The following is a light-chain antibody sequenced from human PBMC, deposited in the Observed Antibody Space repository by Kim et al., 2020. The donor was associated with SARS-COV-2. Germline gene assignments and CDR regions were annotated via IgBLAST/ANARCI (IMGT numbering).Light chain of an antibody. CDR2: GTS. Sequence: EIVLTQSPGTLSLSPGARATLSCRASQSVTSNNLAWLQQKPGQAPGLLIYGTSSRATGIPDRFSGSGSGTDFTLTISRLEPEDFAVYYCQQYDNSPYTFGQGTKLEI. V-gene: IGKV3-20*01. J-gene: IGKJ2*01. CDR1: QSVTSNN. CDR3: QQYDNSPYT.